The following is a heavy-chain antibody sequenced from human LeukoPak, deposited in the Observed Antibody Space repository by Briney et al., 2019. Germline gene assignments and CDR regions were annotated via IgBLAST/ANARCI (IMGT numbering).Heavy chain of an antibody. CDR3: ARGRYCSGGTCYFDY. D-gene: IGHD2-15*01. CDR1: GFSFSSYL. J-gene: IGHJ4*02. V-gene: IGHV3-74*01. CDR2: INSDGTTT. Sequence: GGSLRLSCAASGFSFSSYLMHWVRQAPGKGLVWVSRINSDGTTTTYADSVKGRFTVSRDNAKNTLYLQMNSLRAEDTAVYYCARGRYCSGGTCYFDYWGQGALVTVPS.